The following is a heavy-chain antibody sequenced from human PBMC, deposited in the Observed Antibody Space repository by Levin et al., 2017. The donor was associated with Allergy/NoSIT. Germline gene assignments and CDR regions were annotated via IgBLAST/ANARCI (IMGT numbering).Heavy chain of an antibody. CDR2: ISSSSSYT. D-gene: IGHD3-10*01. J-gene: IGHJ4*02. CDR3: ARDYYGSGSYYNVLVPTY. CDR1: GFTFSDYY. V-gene: IGHV3-11*05. Sequence: GGSLRLSCAASGFTFSDYYMSWIRQAPGKGLEWVSYISSSSSYTNYADSVKGRFTISRDNAKNSLYLQMNSLRAEDTAVYYCARDYYGSGSYYNVLVPTYWGQGTLVTVSS.